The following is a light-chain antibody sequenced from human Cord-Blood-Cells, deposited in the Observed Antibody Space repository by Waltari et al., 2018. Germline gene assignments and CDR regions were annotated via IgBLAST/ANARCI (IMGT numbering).Light chain of an antibody. CDR3: CSYAGSYTYV. J-gene: IGLJ1*01. V-gene: IGLV2-11*01. CDR2: DVS. CDR1: SSHVGGCNY. Sequence: QSALPLPRSVSGTPGQSVTISFTGTSSHVGGCNYVSWYQQHPGKAPKLMIYDVSKRPSGVPDRFSGSKSGNTASLTISGLQAEDEADYYCCSYAGSYTYVFGTGTKVTVL.